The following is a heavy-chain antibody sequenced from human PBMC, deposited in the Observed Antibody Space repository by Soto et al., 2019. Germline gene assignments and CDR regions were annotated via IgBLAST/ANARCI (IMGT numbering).Heavy chain of an antibody. CDR3: ARGVHYDSSGYYYCY. CDR1: GGTFSTYA. CDR2: IIPLFGTA. V-gene: IGHV1-69*13. D-gene: IGHD3-22*01. J-gene: IGHJ4*02. Sequence: SVKVSCKASGGTFSTYAIDWVRQAPGQGLEWMGGIIPLFGTAKYAQNFQGRITITADESTNTAYMELRSLRSQDTAVYYCARGVHYDSSGYYYCYWGQGTLVTVAS.